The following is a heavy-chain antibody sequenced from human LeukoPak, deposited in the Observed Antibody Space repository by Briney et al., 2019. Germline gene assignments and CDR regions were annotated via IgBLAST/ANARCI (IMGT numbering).Heavy chain of an antibody. J-gene: IGHJ4*02. CDR2: ICGSDGSR. V-gene: IGHV3-23*01. CDR3: AKGGSPSCYSSSGY. D-gene: IGHD2-2*01. Sequence: GGSLRLSCAASGFTISTYAMSWVRQAPGKGLEWVSAICGSDGSRYYADSVKGRFTISRDNSKNTLYLQMNSLRGEDTAVYYCAKGGSPSCYSSSGYWGQGTLATVSS. CDR1: GFTISTYA.